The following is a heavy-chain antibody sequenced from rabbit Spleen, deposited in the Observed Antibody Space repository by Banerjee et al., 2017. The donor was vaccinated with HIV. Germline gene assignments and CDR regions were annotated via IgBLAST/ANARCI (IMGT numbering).Heavy chain of an antibody. J-gene: IGHJ4*01. CDR1: GFSFSSYYY. CDR3: ARDDFGYGLPAYALNL. CDR2: IWTASGRT. V-gene: IGHV1S40*01. D-gene: IGHD6-1*01. Sequence: QSLEESGGDLVKPGASLTLTCTASGFSFSSYYYMCWVRQAPGKGLEWIGCIWTASGRTYYASWAKGRFTISKTSSTTVTLQMTSLTAADTATYFCARDDFGYGLPAYALNLWGPGTLVTVS.